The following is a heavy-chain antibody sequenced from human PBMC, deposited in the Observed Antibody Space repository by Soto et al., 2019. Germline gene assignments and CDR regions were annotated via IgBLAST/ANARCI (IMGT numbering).Heavy chain of an antibody. Sequence: QVQLMQSGAEVKKPGASVKVSCKASGYTFTSYSISWVRQAPVQGLEWMGWISTYNGNTNYAQKFQGRLTMTTDTSTSTAYMEVRSLSSDDTAVYYCARGVDYFYQYMDVWGKGTTVTVSS. CDR3: ARGVDYFYQYMDV. CDR2: ISTYNGNT. V-gene: IGHV1-18*01. CDR1: GYTFTSYS. J-gene: IGHJ6*03.